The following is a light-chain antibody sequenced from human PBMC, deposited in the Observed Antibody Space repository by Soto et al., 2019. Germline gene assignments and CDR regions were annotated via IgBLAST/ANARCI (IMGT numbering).Light chain of an antibody. CDR1: QSVSSY. Sequence: EIVLTQSPATLSLSPGERATLSCRASQSVSSYLAWYQQKPGQAPRLLIYDASNRATGIPVRFSGSGSGTDFTLTISRLAPEDFAVYYCQQRSNWPPLTFGGGTKVEIK. CDR3: QQRSNWPPLT. J-gene: IGKJ4*01. V-gene: IGKV3-11*01. CDR2: DAS.